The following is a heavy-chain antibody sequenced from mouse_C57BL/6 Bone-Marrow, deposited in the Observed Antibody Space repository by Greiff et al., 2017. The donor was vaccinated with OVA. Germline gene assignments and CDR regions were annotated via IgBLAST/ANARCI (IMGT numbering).Heavy chain of an antibody. V-gene: IGHV1-31*01. Sequence: VQLKESGPELVKPGASVKISCKASGYSFTGYYMHWVKQSHGNILDWIGYIYPYNGVSSYNQKFKGKATLTVDKSSSTAYMELRSLASEDSAVYCGARLGLRPWYFDVWGTGTTVTVSS. CDR1: GYSFTGYY. J-gene: IGHJ1*03. CDR2: IYPYNGVS. CDR3: ARLGLRPWYFDV. D-gene: IGHD2-4*01.